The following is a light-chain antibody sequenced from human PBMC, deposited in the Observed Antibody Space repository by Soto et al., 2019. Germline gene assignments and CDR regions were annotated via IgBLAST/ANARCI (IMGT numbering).Light chain of an antibody. CDR3: QQRSRWPPWS. J-gene: IGKJ1*01. CDR2: DAA. CDR1: QSVSTY. V-gene: IGKV3-11*01. Sequence: VLAQSRATLSFSQGEGATLSCRASQSVSTYLAWYQKKPGQPPRLLIYDAAFSATGSPDRFRGSGSGTDFTLTISSLGPEDFAVYYCQQRSRWPPWSFGQGTKVDIK.